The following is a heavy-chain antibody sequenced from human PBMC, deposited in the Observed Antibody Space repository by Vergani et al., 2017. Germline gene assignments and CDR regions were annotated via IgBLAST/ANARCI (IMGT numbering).Heavy chain of an antibody. J-gene: IGHJ4*02. D-gene: IGHD3-10*01. CDR2: VHRNGTT. Sequence: QVQLQESGPGLVKPSQTLSLTCTVSGGPISSGSYYWGWIRQPPGRGLEWIGCVHRNGTTYYTSSLRSRATISRDTSKNQFPLRLTSVTAADTAVYYCARQNPYGSAHVDFWGRGVLVTVSA. CDR1: GGPISSGSYY. CDR3: ARQNPYGSAHVDF. V-gene: IGHV4-39*07.